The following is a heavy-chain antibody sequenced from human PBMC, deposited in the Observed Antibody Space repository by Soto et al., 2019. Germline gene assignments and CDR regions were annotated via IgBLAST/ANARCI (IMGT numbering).Heavy chain of an antibody. CDR3: AKDRARRPFIAVAAPVYGGY. V-gene: IGHV3-30*18. Sequence: QVQLVESGGGVVQPGRSLRLSCAASGFTFSSYGMHWVRQAPGKGLEWVEVISYDGSNKYYADSVKGRFTISRDNSKNTLYLQMNSLRAEDTAVYYCAKDRARRPFIAVAAPVYGGYWGQGTLVTVSS. J-gene: IGHJ4*02. CDR2: ISYDGSNK. CDR1: GFTFSSYG. D-gene: IGHD6-19*01.